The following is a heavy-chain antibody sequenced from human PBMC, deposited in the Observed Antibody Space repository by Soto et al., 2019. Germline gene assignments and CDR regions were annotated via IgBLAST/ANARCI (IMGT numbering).Heavy chain of an antibody. CDR2: IIPIFGTA. V-gene: IGHV1-69*06. CDR3: ARDPRSFWDFWSGYYTGNYFDY. D-gene: IGHD3-3*01. J-gene: IGHJ4*02. CDR1: GGTFSSYA. Sequence: QVQLVQSGAEVKKPGSSVKVSCKASGGTFSSYAISWVRQAPGQGLEWMGGIIPIFGTANYAQKLQGRVTMTTDTSTSTAYMELRSLRSDDTAVYYCARDPRSFWDFWSGYYTGNYFDYWGQGTLVTVSS.